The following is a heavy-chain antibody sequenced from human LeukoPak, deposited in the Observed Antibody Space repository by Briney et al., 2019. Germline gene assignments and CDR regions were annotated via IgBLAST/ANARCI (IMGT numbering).Heavy chain of an antibody. Sequence: PSETLSLTCTVSGGSISSYYWNWIRQTPGKGLEWVGHFYHSGGTNYSPSLGGRVAMSIDTSKNQIYLKLNSVTAADTAVYYCARGASTGRHHWFDPWGQGTLVTVSS. CDR2: FYHSGGT. CDR3: ARGASTGRHHWFDP. D-gene: IGHD3-9*01. CDR1: GGSISSYY. J-gene: IGHJ5*02. V-gene: IGHV4-59*01.